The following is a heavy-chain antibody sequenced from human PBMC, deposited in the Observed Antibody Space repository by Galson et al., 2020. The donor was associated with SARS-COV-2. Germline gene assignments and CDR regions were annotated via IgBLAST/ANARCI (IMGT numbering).Heavy chain of an antibody. CDR2: ISWNSGSI. Sequence: SLKISCAASGFTFDDYAMHWVRQAPGKGLEWVSGISWNSGSIGYADSVKGRFTISRDNAKNSLYLQMNSLRAEDTALYYCAKGRVYYDSSGYYGAYYFDYWGQGTLVTVSS. J-gene: IGHJ4*02. D-gene: IGHD3-22*01. V-gene: IGHV3-9*01. CDR1: GFTFDDYA. CDR3: AKGRVYYDSSGYYGAYYFDY.